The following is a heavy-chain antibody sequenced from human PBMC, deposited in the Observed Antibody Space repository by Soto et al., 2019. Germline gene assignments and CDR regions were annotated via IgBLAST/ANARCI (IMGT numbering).Heavy chain of an antibody. CDR1: GFTFINYA. J-gene: IGHJ4*02. D-gene: IGHD1-1*01. CDR2: ISDTGGDS. CDR3: VRDLYRSATMPCLDH. Sequence: GGSLRLSCEASGFTFINYAMSWVRQSPGKGLEWVSSISDTGGDSYYADSMDGRFTVSRDNSKNTLYLQINSLRAEDTAIYYCVRDLYRSATMPCLDHWGQGALVTVPQ. V-gene: IGHV3-23*01.